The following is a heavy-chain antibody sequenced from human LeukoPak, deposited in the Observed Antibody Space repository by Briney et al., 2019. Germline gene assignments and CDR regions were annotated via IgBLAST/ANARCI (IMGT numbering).Heavy chain of an antibody. Sequence: GGSLRLSCAASGFTFSSYAMSWVRQAPGKGLEWVSAISGSGGSTYYADSVKGRFTISRDNSKNTLYLQMNSLRAEDTAVCYCAKDTYYYGSGSYYRFFDYWGQGTLVTVSS. CDR2: ISGSGGST. J-gene: IGHJ4*02. CDR3: AKDTYYYGSGSYYRFFDY. V-gene: IGHV3-23*01. CDR1: GFTFSSYA. D-gene: IGHD3-10*01.